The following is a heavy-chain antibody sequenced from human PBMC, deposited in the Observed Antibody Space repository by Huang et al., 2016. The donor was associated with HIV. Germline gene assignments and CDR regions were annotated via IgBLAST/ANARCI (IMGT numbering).Heavy chain of an antibody. J-gene: IGHJ3*01. CDR2: IYHSESKS. V-gene: IGHV5-51*03. Sequence: EVQLVQSGAEVKKPGESLKISCTGSGYSFSMFWIAWVRKMPGKGLEWMGIIYHSESKSKYSPSFEGHVAISVDKSINTVYLHWSSLKASDTAIYYCAKGRRAFDVWGQGTWVTVSS. CDR3: AKGRRAFDV. CDR1: GYSFSMFW.